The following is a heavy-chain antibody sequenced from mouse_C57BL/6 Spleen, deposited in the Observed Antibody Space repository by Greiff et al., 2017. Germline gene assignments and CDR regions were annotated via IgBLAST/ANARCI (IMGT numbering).Heavy chain of an antibody. CDR1: GYTFTSYG. V-gene: IGHV1-81*01. Sequence: QVQLQQSGAELARPGASVKLSCKASGYTFTSYGISWVKQRTGQGLEWIGEIYPRSGNTYYNEKFKGKATLTADKSSSTAYMELRSLTSEDSAVYFCARRDYDGSPFAYWGQGTLVTVSA. D-gene: IGHD2-4*01. CDR2: IYPRSGNT. J-gene: IGHJ3*01. CDR3: ARRDYDGSPFAY.